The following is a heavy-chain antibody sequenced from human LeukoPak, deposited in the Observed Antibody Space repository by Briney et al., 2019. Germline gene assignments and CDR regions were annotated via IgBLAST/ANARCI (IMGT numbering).Heavy chain of an antibody. CDR3: ARATSRFDP. CDR2: ISYDGSNK. D-gene: IGHD3-16*01. V-gene: IGHV3-30*03. Sequence: PGRSLRLSCAASGFTFSSYGMHWVRRAPGKGLEWVAVISYDGSNKYYADSVKGRFTISRDNSKNTLYLQMNSLRAEDTAVYYCARATSRFDPWGQGTLVTVSS. CDR1: GFTFSSYG. J-gene: IGHJ5*02.